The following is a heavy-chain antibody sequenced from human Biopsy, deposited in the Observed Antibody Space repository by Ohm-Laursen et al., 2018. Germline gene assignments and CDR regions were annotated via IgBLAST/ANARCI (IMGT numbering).Heavy chain of an antibody. V-gene: IGHV4-59*11. CDR2: ISYTGYT. J-gene: IGHJ1*01. CDR3: ARGSNEYGGLYFPH. CDR1: GGSFTGHY. D-gene: IGHD4-23*01. Sequence: SDTLSLTCIVSGGSFTGHYWSWIRQPPGKGLEWIGHISYTGYTSYKSSLKSRVTISLDTSRKHFSLRLTSLAAADTAVYYCARGSNEYGGLYFPHWGQGTLVTVSP.